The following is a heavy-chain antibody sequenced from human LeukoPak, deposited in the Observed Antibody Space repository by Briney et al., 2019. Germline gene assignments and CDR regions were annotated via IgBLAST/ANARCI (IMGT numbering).Heavy chain of an antibody. CDR1: GFTFSSYA. V-gene: IGHV3-48*01. CDR3: VRDNPRCCGVVPANIDDY. Sequence: PGGSLRLSCAASGFTFSSYAMHWVRQAPGKGLEWVSYINGGGSPIFYADSVRGRFTISRDNAKNSLYLQMNSLRAEDTAVYYCVRDNPRCCGVVPANIDDYWGQGTLVTVSS. CDR2: INGGGSPI. J-gene: IGHJ4*02. D-gene: IGHD2-15*01.